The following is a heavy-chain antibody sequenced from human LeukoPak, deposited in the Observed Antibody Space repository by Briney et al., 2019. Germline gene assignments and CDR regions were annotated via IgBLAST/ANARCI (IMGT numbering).Heavy chain of an antibody. CDR1: GYTFIDYW. CDR3: ARDRDGRVGTMDY. Sequence: ASVKVSCKTSGYTFIDYWIHWVRQAPGQGLEWMGRININSGGINYAQKFQGRVTMTRATSISTAYMELSRLRFDDTAVYYCARDRDGRVGTMDYWGQGTLVPVSS. D-gene: IGHD1-26*01. J-gene: IGHJ4*02. V-gene: IGHV1-2*06. CDR2: ININSGGI.